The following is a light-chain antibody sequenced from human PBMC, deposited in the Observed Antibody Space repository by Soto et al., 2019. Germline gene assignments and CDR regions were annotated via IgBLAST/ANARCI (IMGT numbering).Light chain of an antibody. Sequence: QSALTQPASVSGSPGQSITVSCTGTRSDEGSYNRVSWYQQPPGTAPKLRIYDVSNRPLGVPDRFFGSKSGNTASLTISGLQAEDEADYYSCSYTTRTTYVFGTGTKVTVL. CDR1: RSDEGSYNR. CDR3: CSYTTRTTYV. CDR2: DVS. V-gene: IGLV2-18*02. J-gene: IGLJ1*01.